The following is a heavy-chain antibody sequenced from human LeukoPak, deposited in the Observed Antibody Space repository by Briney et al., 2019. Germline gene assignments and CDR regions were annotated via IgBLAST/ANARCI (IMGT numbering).Heavy chain of an antibody. CDR1: GYTFTSYY. D-gene: IGHD3-3*01. CDR3: ARDPHYDFWSGYGCYFDY. Sequence: GASVKVSCKASGYTFTSYYMHWVRQAPGQGLEWMGIINPSGGSTSYAQKFQGRVTMTRDTSTSTVYMELSSLRSEDTAVYYCARDPHYDFWSGYGCYFDYWGQGTLVTVSS. CDR2: INPSGGST. J-gene: IGHJ4*02. V-gene: IGHV1-46*01.